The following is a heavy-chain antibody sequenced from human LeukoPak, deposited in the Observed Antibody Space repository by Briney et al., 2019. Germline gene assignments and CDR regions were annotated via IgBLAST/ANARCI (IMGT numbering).Heavy chain of an antibody. D-gene: IGHD1-26*01. J-gene: IGHJ4*02. CDR1: GGTFSSYA. CDR2: IIPIFGTA. V-gene: IGHV1-69*06. Sequence: SVKVSCKASGGTFSSYAISWVRQAPGQGLEWMGGIIPIFGTANYAQKFQGRVTITADKSTSTAYMELSSLRSEDTAVYYCARAGPFYTGNYLGYWGQGTLVTVSS. CDR3: ARAGPFYTGNYLGY.